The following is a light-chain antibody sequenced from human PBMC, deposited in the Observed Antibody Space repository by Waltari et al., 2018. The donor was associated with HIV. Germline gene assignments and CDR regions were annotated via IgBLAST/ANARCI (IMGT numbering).Light chain of an antibody. J-gene: IGLJ2*01. V-gene: IGLV1-44*01. CDR2: TNT. CDR3: ATWDDSLNGHVV. CDR1: RSNIGDNT. Sequence: QSVLTQPPSASGTPGQRVTLPCSGRRSNIGDNTVNWYQQLPGTAPKLLIYTNTQRPSGVPDRFSGSKSGTSASLAISGLQSEDEADYYCATWDDSLNGHVVFGGGTKLTVL.